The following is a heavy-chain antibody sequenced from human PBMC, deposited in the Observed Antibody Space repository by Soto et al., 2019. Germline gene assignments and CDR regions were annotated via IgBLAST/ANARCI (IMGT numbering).Heavy chain of an antibody. D-gene: IGHD4-17*01. CDR2: IYYSGST. V-gene: IGHV4-30-4*01. CDR1: GGSICSGDYY. Sequence: QVQLQESGPGLVKPSQTLSLTCTVSGGSICSGDYYWSWIRQPPGKGLEWIGYIYYSGSTYYNPSLKSRVTISVDTSKNQFSLKLSSVTAADTAVYYCSRGPVTVTTNIDYWGQGTLVTVSS. J-gene: IGHJ4*02. CDR3: SRGPVTVTTNIDY.